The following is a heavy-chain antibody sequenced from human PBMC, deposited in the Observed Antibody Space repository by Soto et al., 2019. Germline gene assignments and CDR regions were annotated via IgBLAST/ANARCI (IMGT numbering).Heavy chain of an antibody. CDR1: GYTFINYG. Sequence: QEHLEQSGGEVKKPGASVKVSCKASGYTFINYGITWVRQAPGEGLAWMGWINPSNGNTNYAQDLAVRVTVTAAISTTTAYMELRSLTSDDTAVYYCARVNFGNAFEIWGQGTLVTVSS. V-gene: IGHV1-18*01. CDR2: INPSNGNT. D-gene: IGHD3-10*01. CDR3: ARVNFGNAFEI. J-gene: IGHJ3*02.